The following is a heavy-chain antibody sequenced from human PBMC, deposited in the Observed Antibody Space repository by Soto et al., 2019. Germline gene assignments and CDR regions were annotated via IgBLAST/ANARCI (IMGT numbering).Heavy chain of an antibody. D-gene: IGHD2-2*02. Sequence: QVQLVQSGAEVKKPGSSVKVSCKASGGTFSSYAISWVRQAPGQGLEWMGGIIPIFGTANYAQKFQGRVTSTADESTSTAYMEMSSLRSEDTAVYYCARDQGYCSSTSCYTTYYYYYGMDVWGQGTTVTVSS. CDR1: GGTFSSYA. V-gene: IGHV1-69*01. CDR2: IIPIFGTA. CDR3: ARDQGYCSSTSCYTTYYYYYGMDV. J-gene: IGHJ6*02.